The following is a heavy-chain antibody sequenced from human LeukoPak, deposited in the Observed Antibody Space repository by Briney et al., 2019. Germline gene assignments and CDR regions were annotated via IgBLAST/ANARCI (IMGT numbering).Heavy chain of an antibody. CDR1: GFTFGSYE. D-gene: IGHD4-17*01. CDR2: ISSSGSTI. Sequence: PGGSLRLSCAASGFTFGSYEMNWVRQAPGKGLEWVSYISSSGSTIYYADSVKGRFTISRDNAKNSLYLQMNSLRAEDTAVYYCARVSYGDYHVDYWGQGTLVTVSS. V-gene: IGHV3-48*03. CDR3: ARVSYGDYHVDY. J-gene: IGHJ4*02.